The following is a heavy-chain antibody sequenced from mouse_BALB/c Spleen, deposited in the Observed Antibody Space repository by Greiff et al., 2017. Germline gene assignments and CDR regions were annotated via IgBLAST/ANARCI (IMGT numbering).Heavy chain of an antibody. J-gene: IGHJ1*01. D-gene: IGHD2-13*01. CDR3: ARSPSGLRYFDV. CDR1: GFTFSSFG. Sequence: EVQLVESGGGLVQPGGSRKLSCAASGFTFSSFGMHWVRQAPEKGLEWVAYISSGSSTIYYADTVKGRFTISRDNPKNTLFLQMTSLRSEDTAMYYCARSPSGLRYFDVWGAGTTVTVSS. V-gene: IGHV5-17*02. CDR2: ISSGSSTI.